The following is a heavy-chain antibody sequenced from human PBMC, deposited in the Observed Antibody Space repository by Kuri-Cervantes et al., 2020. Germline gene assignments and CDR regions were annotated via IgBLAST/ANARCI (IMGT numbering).Heavy chain of an antibody. CDR2: ISYDGNNK. J-gene: IGHJ3*02. CDR1: GFTFNHYA. D-gene: IGHD1-26*01. CDR3: ARGSSTPRDHNAAFDI. V-gene: IGHV3-30-3*01. Sequence: GESLKISCAASGFTFNHYAIHWVRQAPGKGLEWVAVISYDGNNKYYADSVKGRFTISRDNSKNTVSLQMFSLKSEDTAVYYCARGSSTPRDHNAAFDIWGQGTMVTVSS.